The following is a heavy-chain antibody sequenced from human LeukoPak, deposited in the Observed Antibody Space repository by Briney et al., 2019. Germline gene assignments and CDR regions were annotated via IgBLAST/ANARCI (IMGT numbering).Heavy chain of an antibody. V-gene: IGHV4-4*07. CDR1: GYSISSSYY. CDR3: AREVVVAASTQNWFDP. Sequence: SETLSLTCTVSGYSISSSYYWSWIRQPAGKGLEWIGRIYTSGSTNYNPSLKSRVTMSVDTSKNQFSLKLSSVTAADTAVYYCAREVVVAASTQNWFDPWGQGTLVTVSS. D-gene: IGHD2-15*01. CDR2: IYTSGST. J-gene: IGHJ5*02.